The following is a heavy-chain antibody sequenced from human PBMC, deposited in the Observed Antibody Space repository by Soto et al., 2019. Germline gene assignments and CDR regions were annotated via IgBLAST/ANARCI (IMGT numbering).Heavy chain of an antibody. Sequence: QLQLQESGPGLVKPSETLSLTCTVSGGSISSSSYYWGWIRQPPGKGLEWIGSIYYSGSTYYNPSLKSRVTISVDTSKNQFSLKLSSVTAADTAVYYCARHALWSHRSQPNFDYWGQGTLVTVSS. D-gene: IGHD1-26*01. CDR2: IYYSGST. CDR1: GGSISSSSYY. J-gene: IGHJ4*02. V-gene: IGHV4-39*01. CDR3: ARHALWSHRSQPNFDY.